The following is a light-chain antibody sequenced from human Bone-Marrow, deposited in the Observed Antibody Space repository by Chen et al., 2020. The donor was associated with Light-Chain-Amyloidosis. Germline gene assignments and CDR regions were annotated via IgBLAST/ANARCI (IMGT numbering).Light chain of an antibody. CDR2: EVT. CDR1: SSDVGGDNH. CDR3: SSYTITNTLV. Sequence: QSALTQPASVSGSPAQSITISCTGTSSDVGGDNHVSWYQQHPDKAPKLMFYEVTNRPSWVPGRFAGSKSDTTASLTISGLQTEDEADYFCSSYTITNTLVFGSGTRVTVL. V-gene: IGLV2-14*01. J-gene: IGLJ1*01.